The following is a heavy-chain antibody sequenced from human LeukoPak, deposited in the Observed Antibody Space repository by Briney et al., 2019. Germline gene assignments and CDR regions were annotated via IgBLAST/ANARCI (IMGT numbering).Heavy chain of an antibody. Sequence: GGSLRLSCAASGFTFSSYGMHWVRQAPGKGLEWAAFIRYDGSNKYYADSVKGRFTISRDNSKNTLYLQMNSLRAEDTAVYYCAKDLVVPAASFDYWGQGTLVTVSS. CDR3: AKDLVVPAASFDY. CDR2: IRYDGSNK. D-gene: IGHD2-2*01. CDR1: GFTFSSYG. V-gene: IGHV3-30*02. J-gene: IGHJ4*02.